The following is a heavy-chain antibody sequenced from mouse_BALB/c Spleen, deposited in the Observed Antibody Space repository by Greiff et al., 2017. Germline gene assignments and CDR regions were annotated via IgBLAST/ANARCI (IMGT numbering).Heavy chain of an antibody. CDR2: ISYSGST. J-gene: IGHJ3*01. CDR1: GDSITSCY. V-gene: IGHV3-8*02. Sequence: EVQLQQSGPSLVKPSQTLSLTCSVTGDSITSCYWNWIRKFPGNKLEYMGYISYSGSTYYNPSLKSRISITRDTSKNQYYLQLNSVTTEDTATYYCAPIYYGSSPWFAYWGQGTLVTVSA. D-gene: IGHD1-1*01. CDR3: APIYYGSSPWFAY.